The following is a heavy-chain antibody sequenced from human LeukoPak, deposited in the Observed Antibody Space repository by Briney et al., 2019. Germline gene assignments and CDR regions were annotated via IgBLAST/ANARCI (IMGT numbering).Heavy chain of an antibody. J-gene: IGHJ4*02. Sequence: PGRSLRLSCAASGFTFSSYAMHWVRQAPGKVLEWVAVISYDGSNKYYADSVKGRFTISRDNSKNTLYLQMNSLRAEDTAVYYCARGIAAAGTGYDYWGQGTLVTVSS. V-gene: IGHV3-30*14. CDR3: ARGIAAAGTGYDY. D-gene: IGHD6-13*01. CDR2: ISYDGSNK. CDR1: GFTFSSYA.